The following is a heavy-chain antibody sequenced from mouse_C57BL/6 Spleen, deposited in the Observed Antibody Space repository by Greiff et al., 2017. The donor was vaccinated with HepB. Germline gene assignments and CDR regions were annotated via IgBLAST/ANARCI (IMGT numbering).Heavy chain of an antibody. CDR2: IDPSDSYT. Sequence: VQLQQPGAELVKPGASVKLSCKASGYTFTSYWMQWVKQRPGQGLEWIGEIDPSDSYTNYNQKFKGKATLTVDTSSSTAYMQLSSLTSEDSAVYYCARGIERDYWGQGTTLTVSS. V-gene: IGHV1-50*01. CDR3: ARGIERDY. CDR1: GYTFTSYW. J-gene: IGHJ2*01.